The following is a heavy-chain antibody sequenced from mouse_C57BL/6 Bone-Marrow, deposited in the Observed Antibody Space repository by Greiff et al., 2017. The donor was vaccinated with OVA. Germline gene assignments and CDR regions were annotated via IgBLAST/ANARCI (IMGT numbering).Heavy chain of an antibody. CDR3: TEYGSSLYYAMDY. CDR1: GFTFSNYW. V-gene: IGHV6-3*01. D-gene: IGHD1-1*01. J-gene: IGHJ4*01. CDR2: IRLKSDNYAT. Sequence: EVKLEESGGGLVQPGGSMKLSCVASGFTFSNYWMNWVRQSPEKGLEWVAQIRLKSDNYATHYAESVKGRFTISRDDSKSSVYLQMNNLRAEDTGIYYCTEYGSSLYYAMDYWGQGTSVTVSS.